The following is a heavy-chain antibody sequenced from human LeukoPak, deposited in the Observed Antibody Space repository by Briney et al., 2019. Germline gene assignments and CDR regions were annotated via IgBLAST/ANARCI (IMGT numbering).Heavy chain of an antibody. D-gene: IGHD4-23*01. J-gene: IGHJ4*02. CDR1: GFTFSSYS. V-gene: IGHV3-21*04. Sequence: KSGGSLRLSCAASGFTFSSYSMNWVRQAPGKGLEWVSSISSSSSYIYYADSVKGRFTISRDNAKNSLYLQMNSLRAEDTAVYYCAKDWSDYGGNSVSDYWGQGTLVTVSS. CDR2: ISSSSSYI. CDR3: AKDWSDYGGNSVSDY.